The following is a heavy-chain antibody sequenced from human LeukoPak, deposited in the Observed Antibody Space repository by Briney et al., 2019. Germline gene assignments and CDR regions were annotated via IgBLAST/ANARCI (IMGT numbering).Heavy chain of an antibody. CDR2: INPSGGST. D-gene: IGHD3-22*01. J-gene: IGHJ4*02. CDR1: GYTFTSYY. Sequence: ASVKVSCKASGYTFTSYYMHWVRQAPGQGLEWMGIINPSGGSTSYAQKFQGRVTMTRDTSTSTVYMELSSLRSEDTAVYYCARGMGYDSSGYYYGTIYYFDYWGQGTLVTVSS. V-gene: IGHV1-46*01. CDR3: ARGMGYDSSGYYYGTIYYFDY.